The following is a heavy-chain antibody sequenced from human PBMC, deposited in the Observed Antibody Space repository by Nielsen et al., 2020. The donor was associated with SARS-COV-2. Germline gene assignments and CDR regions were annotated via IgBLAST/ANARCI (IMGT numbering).Heavy chain of an antibody. CDR2: IDPSDSSS. Sequence: KVSCKGSGYSFTSYWISWVRQMPGKGLEWMGRIDPSDSSSNYSPSFQGHVTISADKSINTAYLQWTSLKASDTAMYYCARHGNYYDSGVYSDYWGQGSLVTVSS. V-gene: IGHV5-10-1*01. J-gene: IGHJ4*02. CDR1: GYSFTSYW. CDR3: ARHGNYYDSGVYSDY. D-gene: IGHD3-22*01.